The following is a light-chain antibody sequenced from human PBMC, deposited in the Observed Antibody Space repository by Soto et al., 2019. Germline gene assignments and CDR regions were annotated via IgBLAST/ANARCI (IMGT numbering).Light chain of an antibody. Sequence: QSALTQPASVSGSPGQSITISCTGTSSDVGGYNYVSWYQQHPGEVPKLMIYDVGKRPSGVSIRFSGSKSGNTASLTISGLQAEDEADYYCASYTSTAAYVFGTGTQLTVL. V-gene: IGLV2-14*03. CDR3: ASYTSTAAYV. CDR1: SSDVGGYNY. CDR2: DVG. J-gene: IGLJ1*01.